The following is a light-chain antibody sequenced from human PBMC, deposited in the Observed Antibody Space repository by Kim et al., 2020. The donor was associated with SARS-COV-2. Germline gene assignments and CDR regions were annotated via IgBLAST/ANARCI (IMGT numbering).Light chain of an antibody. J-gene: IGLJ1*01. V-gene: IGLV6-57*04. CDR2: EDN. CDR1: SGSIASNY. Sequence: NFMLTQPHSVSESPGKTVTISCTRSSGSIASNYVQWYQQRPDSAPTTVIYEDNQRPSGVPDRFSGSIDSSSNSVSLTISELKTEDEADYYCQSYDSSNLYVFGTGTKVTVL. CDR3: QSYDSSNLYV.